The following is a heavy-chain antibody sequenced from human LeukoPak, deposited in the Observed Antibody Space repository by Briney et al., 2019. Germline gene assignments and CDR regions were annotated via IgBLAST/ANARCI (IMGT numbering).Heavy chain of an antibody. J-gene: IGHJ4*02. D-gene: IGHD2-15*01. V-gene: IGHV3-30-3*01. Sequence: GGSLRLSCAASGFTFSSYAMHWVRQAPGKGLEWVAVISYDGSNKYYADSVKGRFTTSRDNSKNTLYLQMNSLRAEDTAVYYCARDGHLGYCSGGSCYWGYFDYWGQGTLVTVSS. CDR1: GFTFSSYA. CDR3: ARDGHLGYCSGGSCYWGYFDY. CDR2: ISYDGSNK.